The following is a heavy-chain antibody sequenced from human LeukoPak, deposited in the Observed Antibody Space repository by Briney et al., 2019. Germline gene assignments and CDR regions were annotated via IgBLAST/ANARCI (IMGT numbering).Heavy chain of an antibody. CDR1: GFTFSSYW. CDR2: INHSGST. CDR3: ARYPRRSSWYPSVYYFDY. D-gene: IGHD6-13*01. Sequence: GSLRLSCAASGFTFSSYWMHWIRQPPGKGLEWIGEINHSGSTNYNPSLKSRVTISVDTSKNQFSLKLSSVTAADTAVYYCARYPRRSSWYPSVYYFDYWGQGTLVTVSS. V-gene: IGHV4-34*01. J-gene: IGHJ4*02.